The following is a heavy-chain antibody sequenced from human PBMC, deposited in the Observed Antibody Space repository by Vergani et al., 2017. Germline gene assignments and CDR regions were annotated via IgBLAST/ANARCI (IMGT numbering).Heavy chain of an antibody. D-gene: IGHD6-13*01. CDR2: ISYDGSNK. V-gene: IGHV3-30*18. CDR3: AKDARIAAAGKGKNIYYYYMDV. CDR1: GFTFSSYG. J-gene: IGHJ6*03. Sequence: QVQLVESGGGVVQPGRSLRLSCAASGFTFSSYGMHWVRQAPGKGLEWVAVISYDGSNKYYADSVKGRFTISRDNSKNTLYLQMNSLSAEDTAVYYCAKDARIAAAGKGKNIYYYYMDVWGKGTMVIVSS.